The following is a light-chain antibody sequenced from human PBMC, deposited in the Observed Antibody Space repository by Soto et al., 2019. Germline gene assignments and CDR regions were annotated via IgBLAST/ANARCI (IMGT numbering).Light chain of an antibody. J-gene: IGLJ1*01. CDR1: NVGSES. Sequence: SYELTQPPSVSVAPGQTARITCGGNNVGSESVHWYQQKPGQAPVLVVYDDDDRPSGIPERFSGSNSGNTATLTISRVEAGDEADYYCQVWDSSSYVFGIGTKVTVL. CDR2: DDD. CDR3: QVWDSSSYV. V-gene: IGLV3-21*02.